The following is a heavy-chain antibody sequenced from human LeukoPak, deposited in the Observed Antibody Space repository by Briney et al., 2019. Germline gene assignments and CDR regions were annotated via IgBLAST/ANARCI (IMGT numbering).Heavy chain of an antibody. CDR1: GFTFSTYS. D-gene: IGHD1-26*01. CDR3: AKASSGSYYVSDY. CDR2: ISSSTI. V-gene: IGHV3-48*04. J-gene: IGHJ4*02. Sequence: GGSLRLSCAASGFTFSTYSMNWVRQAPGKGLEWVSYISSSTIYYADSVKGRFTISRDNAKNSLYLQMNSLRAEDTALYYCAKASSGSYYVSDYWGQGTLVTVSS.